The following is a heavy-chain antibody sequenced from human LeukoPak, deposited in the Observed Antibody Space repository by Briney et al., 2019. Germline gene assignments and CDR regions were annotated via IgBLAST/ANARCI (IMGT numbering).Heavy chain of an antibody. D-gene: IGHD6-19*01. J-gene: IGHJ4*02. CDR3: ARNGAVAGTGIDY. CDR2: ISYDGSNK. CDR1: GFTFSSYA. V-gene: IGHV3-30-3*01. Sequence: GGSLRLSCAASGFTFSSYAMHWVRQAPGKGLEWVAGISYDGSNKYYADSVKGRFTISRDNSKNTLYLQMNSLRAEDTAVYYCARNGAVAGTGIDYWGQGTLVTVSS.